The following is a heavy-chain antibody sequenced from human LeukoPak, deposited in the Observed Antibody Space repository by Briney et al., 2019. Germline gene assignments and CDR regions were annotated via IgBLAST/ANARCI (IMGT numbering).Heavy chain of an antibody. CDR1: GGSFSGYY. J-gene: IGHJ6*02. V-gene: IGHV4-34*01. D-gene: IGHD2-15*01. CDR2: INHSGST. CDR3: ATLRVPGGCSGGGCQQGHYYYGMDV. Sequence: SETLSLTCAVYGGSFSGYYWSWIRQPPGKGLEWIGEINHSGSTNYNPSLKSRVTISVDTSKNQFSLKLSSVTAADTAVYYCATLRVPGGCSGGGCQQGHYYYGMDVWGQGTTVTVSS.